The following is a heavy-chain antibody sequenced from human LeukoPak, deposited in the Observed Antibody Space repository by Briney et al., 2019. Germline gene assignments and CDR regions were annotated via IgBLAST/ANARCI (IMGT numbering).Heavy chain of an antibody. V-gene: IGHV4-59*01. D-gene: IGHD6-13*01. CDR3: ARDLLAAAGIAFDI. CDR2: IYYSGST. Sequence: SETLSFTCTVSGGSISSYYWSWIRQPPGKGLEWIGYIYYSGSTNYNPSLKSRVTISVDTSKNQFSLKLSSVAAADTAVYYCARDLLAAAGIAFDIWGQGTMVTVSS. CDR1: GGSISSYY. J-gene: IGHJ3*02.